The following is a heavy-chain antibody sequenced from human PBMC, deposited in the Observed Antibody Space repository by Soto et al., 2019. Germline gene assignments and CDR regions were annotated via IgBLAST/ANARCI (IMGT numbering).Heavy chain of an antibody. J-gene: IGHJ5*02. V-gene: IGHV4-30-2*01. CDR1: GGSISSGGYS. D-gene: IGHD4-17*01. Sequence: PSETLSLTCAVSGGSISSGGYSWSWIRQPPGKGLEWIGYIYHSGSTYYNPSLKSRVTISVDRSKNQFSLKLSSVTAADTAVYYCARTTEYWFDPWGQGTLDTVSS. CDR2: IYHSGST. CDR3: ARTTEYWFDP.